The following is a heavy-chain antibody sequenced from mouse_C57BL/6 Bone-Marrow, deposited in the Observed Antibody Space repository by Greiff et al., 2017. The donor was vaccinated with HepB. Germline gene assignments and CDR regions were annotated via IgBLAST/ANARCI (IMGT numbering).Heavy chain of an antibody. Sequence: EVKLMESGGGLVKPGGSLKLSCVASGFTFSDYGMHWVRQAPEKGLEWVAYISSGSSTIYYADTVKGRFTISRDNAKNTLCLQMTSLRSEDTAMYYCARWLLGFAYWGQGTLVTVSA. D-gene: IGHD2-3*01. V-gene: IGHV5-17*01. J-gene: IGHJ3*01. CDR1: GFTFSDYG. CDR2: ISSGSSTI. CDR3: ARWLLGFAY.